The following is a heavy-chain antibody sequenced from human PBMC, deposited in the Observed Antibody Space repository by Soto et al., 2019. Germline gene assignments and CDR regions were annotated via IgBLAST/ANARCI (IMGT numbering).Heavy chain of an antibody. CDR1: GYSFIDCY. D-gene: IGHD3-10*01. CDR3: ARSREVTMIRGVDN. Sequence: ASVKVSCKASGYSFIDCYMYWVRQAPGQGLEWMGWINPTSGGTKYAQKFQGRVTMTRDTSITTAYMELSGLTSDDTAFYYCARSREVTMIRGVDNWGQGTLVTVSS. CDR2: INPTSGGT. J-gene: IGHJ4*02. V-gene: IGHV1-2*02.